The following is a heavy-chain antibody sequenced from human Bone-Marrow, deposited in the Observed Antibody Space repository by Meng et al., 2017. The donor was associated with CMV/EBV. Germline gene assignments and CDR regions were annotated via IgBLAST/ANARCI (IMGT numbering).Heavy chain of an antibody. Sequence: GESLKISCAASGFTFSGSAMHWVRQASGKGLEWVGRIRSKANSYATAYAASVKGRFTISRDDAKNTAYLQMNSLKTEDTAVYYCTRHHDYTSPHYYYYGMDVWARGTTVTVPS. CDR1: GFTFSGSA. V-gene: IGHV3-73*01. CDR2: IRSKANSYAT. D-gene: IGHD4-11*01. CDR3: TRHHDYTSPHYYYYGMDV. J-gene: IGHJ6*02.